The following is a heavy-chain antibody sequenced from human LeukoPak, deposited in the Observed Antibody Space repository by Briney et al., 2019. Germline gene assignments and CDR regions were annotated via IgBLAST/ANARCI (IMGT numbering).Heavy chain of an antibody. J-gene: IGHJ4*02. Sequence: PSETLSLTCAVYGGSFSGYYWSWIRQPPGKGLEWIGEISHSGSTNYNPSLESRVTISVDTSKNQFSLKLSSVTAADTAVYYCARSFHSYGPANFDYWGQGTLVTVSS. CDR1: GGSFSGYY. D-gene: IGHD5-18*01. CDR3: ARSFHSYGPANFDY. V-gene: IGHV4-34*01. CDR2: ISHSGST.